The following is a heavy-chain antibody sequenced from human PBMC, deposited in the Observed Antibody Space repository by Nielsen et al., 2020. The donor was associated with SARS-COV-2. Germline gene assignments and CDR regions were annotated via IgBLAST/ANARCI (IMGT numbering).Heavy chain of an antibody. J-gene: IGHJ4*02. Sequence: ASVNVSCKASGYTFNSYGISWVRQAPGQGLEWMGWISAYNGNTNYAQKLQGRVTMTTDTSTSTAYMELRSLRSDDTAVYYCARTNDILTGYDYWGQGTLVTVSS. CDR2: ISAYNGNT. CDR1: GYTFNSYG. CDR3: ARTNDILTGYDY. V-gene: IGHV1-18*01. D-gene: IGHD3-9*01.